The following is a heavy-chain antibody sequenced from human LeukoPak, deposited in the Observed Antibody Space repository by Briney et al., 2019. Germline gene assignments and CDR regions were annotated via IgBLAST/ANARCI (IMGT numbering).Heavy chain of an antibody. CDR2: ISSNGGST. CDR3: ARQGGNGREFDY. J-gene: IGHJ4*02. Sequence: GGSLRLSCAASGFTFSSYAMHWVRQAPGKGLEYVSAISSNGGSTYYANSVEGRFTISRDNSKNTLYLQMGSLRAEDMAVYYCARQGGNGREFDYWGQGTLVTVSS. CDR1: GFTFSSYA. V-gene: IGHV3-64*01. D-gene: IGHD1-1*01.